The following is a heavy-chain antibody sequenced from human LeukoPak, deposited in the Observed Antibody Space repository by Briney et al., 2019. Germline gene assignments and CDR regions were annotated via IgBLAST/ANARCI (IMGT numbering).Heavy chain of an antibody. V-gene: IGHV4-34*01. J-gene: IGHJ4*02. Sequence: SETLSLTCAVYGGSFSGYYWSWIRQPPGKGLEWIGEINHSGSTNYNPSLKSRVTISVDTPKIQFSLKLSSVTAADTAVYYCARGRSYFSVDYWGQGTLVTVSS. CDR1: GGSFSGYY. CDR3: ARGRSYFSVDY. D-gene: IGHD1-26*01. CDR2: INHSGST.